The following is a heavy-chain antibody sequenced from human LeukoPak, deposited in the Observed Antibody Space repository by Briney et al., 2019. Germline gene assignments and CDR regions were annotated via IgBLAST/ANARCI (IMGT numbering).Heavy chain of an antibody. D-gene: IGHD5-24*01. Sequence: GGSLRLSCAASGFTFRTYTMNWVRQAPGKRLEWVSSISSDSRYIYYADSVKGRFTISRDNAQNSLYLQMNSLRVEDTAVYYCARGGHGYNFFDYWGQGTLVTVPS. CDR3: ARGGHGYNFFDY. CDR1: GFTFRTYT. CDR2: ISSDSRYI. J-gene: IGHJ4*02. V-gene: IGHV3-21*01.